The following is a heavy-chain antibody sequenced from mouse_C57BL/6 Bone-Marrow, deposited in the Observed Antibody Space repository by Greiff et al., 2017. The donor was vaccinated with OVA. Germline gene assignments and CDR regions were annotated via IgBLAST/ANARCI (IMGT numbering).Heavy chain of an antibody. CDR2: IDPSDSET. CDR3: ARLHYGSSSAWFAY. CDR1: GYTFTSYW. D-gene: IGHD1-1*01. V-gene: IGHV1-52*01. Sequence: QVQLQQPGAELVRPGSSVKLSCKASGYTFTSYWMHWVKQRPIQGLEWIGNIDPSDSETHYNQKFTDKATLTVDKSSSTAYMQLSSLTSEDSAVYYCARLHYGSSSAWFAYWGQGTLVTVSA. J-gene: IGHJ3*01.